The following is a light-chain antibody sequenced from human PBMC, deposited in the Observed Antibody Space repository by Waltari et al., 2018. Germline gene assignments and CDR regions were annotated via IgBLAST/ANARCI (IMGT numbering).Light chain of an antibody. CDR3: QQYNNYPYT. CDR1: QSISRL. J-gene: IGKJ2*01. V-gene: IGKV1-5*03. CDR2: KAS. Sequence: DIQMTQSPSTLSASVGDRVTITCRASQSISRLLAWYKQKPGKATKLLIYKASTLESGFLSRFIGSGSWTEFTLTISSLQPDDFATYYCQQYNNYPYTFGQGTRLEIK.